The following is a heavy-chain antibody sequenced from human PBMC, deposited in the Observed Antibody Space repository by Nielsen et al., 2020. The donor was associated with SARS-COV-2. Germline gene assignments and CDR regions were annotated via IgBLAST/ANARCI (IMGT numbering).Heavy chain of an antibody. CDR1: GFTFDDYT. J-gene: IGHJ6*03. V-gene: IGHV3-43*01. CDR2: ISWDGGST. Sequence: GGSLRLSCAASGFTFDDYTMHWVRQAPGKGLEWVSLISWDGGSTYYADSVKGRFTISRDNSKNSLYLQMTSLRTEDTAFYYCAKDIEPGHYFMDVWGKGTTVTVSS. CDR3: AKDIEPGHYFMDV.